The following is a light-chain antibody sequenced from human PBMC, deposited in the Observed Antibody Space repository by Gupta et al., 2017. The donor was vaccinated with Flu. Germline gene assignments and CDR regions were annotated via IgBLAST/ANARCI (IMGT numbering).Light chain of an antibody. J-gene: IGKJ2*01. CDR1: QSLLHSNGYNY. CDR3: MQALQIPNT. Sequence: EIGITQSPLSLPVAPGEPASISCRSSQSLLHSNGYNYLDWYLQKPGQSPQLLIYLGSNRASGVPDRFSGSGSGTDFTLKISRVEAEDVGVYYCMQALQIPNTFGQGTKLEIK. CDR2: LGS. V-gene: IGKV2-28*01.